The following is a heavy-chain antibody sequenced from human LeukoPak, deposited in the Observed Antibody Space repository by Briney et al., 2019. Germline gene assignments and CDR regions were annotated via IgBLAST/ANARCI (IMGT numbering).Heavy chain of an antibody. CDR3: ARARAWHDTSGFYFDY. D-gene: IGHD3-22*01. CDR2: IYKSGSGTT. J-gene: IGHJ4*02. CDR1: GGSISGYY. V-gene: IGHV4-59*01. Sequence: PSETLSLTCTVSGGSISGYYCFWIRQPPGKGLESIGYIYKSGSGTTNYSPSLKSRVIISVDTAKNQFSLKLSSVTVADTAVYYCARARAWHDTSGFYFDYWGQGSQVTVAS.